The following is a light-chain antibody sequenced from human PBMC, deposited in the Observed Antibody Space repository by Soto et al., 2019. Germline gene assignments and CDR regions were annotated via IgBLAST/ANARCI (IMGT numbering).Light chain of an antibody. CDR2: AAS. Sequence: AIQMTQSPSSQSASVGDRVTITCRASQAIRNDLGWYQQKPGKAPKLLIYAASSLQRGIPSRYSGSGSGNDFTITISRLQAEDFASYYCLQDYNSPTTFGQGTRLEMK. CDR1: QAIRND. V-gene: IGKV1-6*02. J-gene: IGKJ5*01. CDR3: LQDYNSPTT.